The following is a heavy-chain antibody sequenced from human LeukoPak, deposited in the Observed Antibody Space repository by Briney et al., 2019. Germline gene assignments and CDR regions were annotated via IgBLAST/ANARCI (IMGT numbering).Heavy chain of an antibody. CDR1: GFTFSSFA. CDR3: AKLGDYCSGGSCGGPVFY. D-gene: IGHD2-15*01. J-gene: IGHJ4*02. Sequence: GGSLRLSCAASGFTFSSFAMCWVREALGKGLGWVSAIYGSGGTTYYAASVKGRFTFSRDNSKNTLYLQMNSLRAEDTAVYYCAKLGDYCSGGSCGGPVFYWGEGTLVTVSS. V-gene: IGHV3-23*01. CDR2: IYGSGGTT.